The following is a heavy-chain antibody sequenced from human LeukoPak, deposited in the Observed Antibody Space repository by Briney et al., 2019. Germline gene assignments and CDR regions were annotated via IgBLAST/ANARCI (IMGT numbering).Heavy chain of an antibody. J-gene: IGHJ4*02. V-gene: IGHV3-23*01. CDR2: ISTSGGSS. D-gene: IGHD3-22*01. Sequence: PGESLRLSCAASGFTFSSYAMSWVRQAPGKGLEWVSGISTSGGSSSYADSVKGRFTISRDNPRNTLYMQMKSLRAEDTALYYCAIMHPYYDGSGYWVQWGQGTLVTVSS. CDR3: AIMHPYYDGSGYWVQ. CDR1: GFTFSSYA.